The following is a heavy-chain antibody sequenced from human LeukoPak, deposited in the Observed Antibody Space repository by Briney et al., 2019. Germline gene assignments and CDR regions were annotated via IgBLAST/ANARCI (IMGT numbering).Heavy chain of an antibody. D-gene: IGHD2-2*01. V-gene: IGHV4-39*07. Sequence: PSETLSLTCAVSGGSISSSSYYWGWIRQPPGKGLEWIGSIHYSGSTYYNPSLKSRVTISVDTSKNQFSLKLSSVTAADTAVYYCARTPRFCSSTSCREDYWGQGTLVTVSS. CDR2: IHYSGST. CDR1: GGSISSSSYY. J-gene: IGHJ4*02. CDR3: ARTPRFCSSTSCREDY.